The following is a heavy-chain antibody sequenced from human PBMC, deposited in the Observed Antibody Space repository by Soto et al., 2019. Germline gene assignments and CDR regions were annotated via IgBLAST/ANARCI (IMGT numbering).Heavy chain of an antibody. J-gene: IGHJ4*02. CDR3: ARGTQWMVIFDY. D-gene: IGHD6-19*01. Sequence: SETLSLTCAFYVVSFSGYYWSCIRQPPGKGLEWIGEINHSGSTNYNPSLKSRVTISVDTSKNQFSLKLSSVTAADTAVYYCARGTQWMVIFDYWGQGTPVTVSS. CDR2: INHSGST. CDR1: VVSFSGYY. V-gene: IGHV4-34*01.